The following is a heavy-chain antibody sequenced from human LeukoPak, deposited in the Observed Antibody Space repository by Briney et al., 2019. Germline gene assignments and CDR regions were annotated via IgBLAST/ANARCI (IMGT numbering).Heavy chain of an antibody. J-gene: IGHJ4*02. Sequence: GGSLRLSCAGSGFTFSNHQMNWVRRAPGRGLEWVAKIKQDGGEKHYVDSVKGRFTISRDNAKNSLYLQMNSLRVEDTAMYYCARWNYDSGSWVLDYWGQGTLVTVSS. V-gene: IGHV3-7*05. CDR3: ARWNYDSGSWVLDY. D-gene: IGHD3-10*01. CDR1: GFTFSNHQ. CDR2: IKQDGGEK.